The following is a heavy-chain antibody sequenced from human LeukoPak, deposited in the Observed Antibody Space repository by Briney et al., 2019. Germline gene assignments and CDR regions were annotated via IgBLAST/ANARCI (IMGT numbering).Heavy chain of an antibody. Sequence: GGSLRLSCAVSGFTFSTYALSCVRQAPGKGLEWVSSISGNGGSAYYTDSVKGRFTISRDNSKNTLYLQMNSLRAEDTAVYYCAKDLPPVNTWIYFDYWGQGTLVTVSS. CDR2: ISGNGGSA. CDR1: GFTFSTYA. J-gene: IGHJ4*02. V-gene: IGHV3-23*01. D-gene: IGHD4-17*01. CDR3: AKDLPPVNTWIYFDY.